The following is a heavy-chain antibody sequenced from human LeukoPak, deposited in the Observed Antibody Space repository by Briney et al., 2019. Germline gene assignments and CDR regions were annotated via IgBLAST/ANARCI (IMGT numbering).Heavy chain of an antibody. V-gene: IGHV3-30*18. CDR2: ISYDGSNK. J-gene: IGHJ1*01. D-gene: IGHD3-22*01. CDR3: AKALHPYDSSPNFQH. CDR1: GFTFSSYG. Sequence: GGSLRPSCAASGFTFSSYGMHWVRQAPGKGLEWVAVISYDGSNKYYADSVKGRFTISRDNSKNTLYLQMNSLRAEDTAVYYCAKALHPYDSSPNFQHWGQGTLVTVSS.